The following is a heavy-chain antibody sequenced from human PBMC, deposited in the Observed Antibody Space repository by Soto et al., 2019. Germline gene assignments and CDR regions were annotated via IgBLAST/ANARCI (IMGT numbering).Heavy chain of an antibody. D-gene: IGHD5-18*01. CDR3: ARDTGYTFGSLNY. Sequence: HVELVQSGADGKKPGASVTISCKASGYTFTDYALHWVRQAPGQRLEWMGWMNAGVGNTLYSQKFQGRITITRDTSASTASMELNSLKSEDTAIYYCARDTGYTFGSLNYWGPGTLVTVSS. J-gene: IGHJ4*02. V-gene: IGHV1-3*01. CDR1: GYTFTDYA. CDR2: MNAGVGNT.